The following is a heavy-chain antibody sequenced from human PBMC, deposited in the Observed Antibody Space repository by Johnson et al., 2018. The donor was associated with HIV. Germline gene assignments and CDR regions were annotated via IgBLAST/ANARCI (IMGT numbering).Heavy chain of an antibody. Sequence: VQLVESGGGLVQPGGSLRLSCAASGFTFSSYWMSWVRQAPGKGLEWVAVISYDGSNKYYADSVKGRFTISRDNAKNSLYLQMNSLRAEDTALYYCARALIVGATNAFDIWGQGTMVTVSS. D-gene: IGHD1-26*01. V-gene: IGHV3-7*03. CDR2: ISYDGSNK. J-gene: IGHJ3*02. CDR3: ARALIVGATNAFDI. CDR1: GFTFSSYW.